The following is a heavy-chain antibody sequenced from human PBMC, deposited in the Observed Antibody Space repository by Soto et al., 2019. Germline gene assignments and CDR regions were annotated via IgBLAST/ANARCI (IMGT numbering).Heavy chain of an antibody. CDR2: IWYDGSNK. V-gene: IGHV3-33*01. CDR1: GFTFSIYG. CDR3: ARDLGIAAAGDFDY. J-gene: IGHJ4*02. Sequence: PGGSLRLSCAASGFTFSIYGMHWVRQGPGKGLEWVAVIWYDGSNKYYADSVKGRFTISRDNSKNTLYLQMNSLRAEDTAVYYCARDLGIAAAGDFDYWGQGTLVTVSS. D-gene: IGHD6-13*01.